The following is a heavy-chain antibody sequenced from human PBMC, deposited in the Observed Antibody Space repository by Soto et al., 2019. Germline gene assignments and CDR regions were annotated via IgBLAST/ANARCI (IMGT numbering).Heavy chain of an antibody. CDR1: GFSFSSYS. J-gene: IGHJ4*01. V-gene: IGHV3-64D*06. Sequence: EVQLVESGGGLVKPAGSLRLSCSASGFSFSSYSMHWVRQSPDKRLEYVSHVSGDGVRTYYADSVKGRFFISRDNSKNMFFLQMDSLRPEDLAGYYCVKSRGCSNYDFFDLGHGTLVTVSS. CDR3: VKSRGCSNYDFFD. D-gene: IGHD3-3*01. CDR2: VSGDGVRT.